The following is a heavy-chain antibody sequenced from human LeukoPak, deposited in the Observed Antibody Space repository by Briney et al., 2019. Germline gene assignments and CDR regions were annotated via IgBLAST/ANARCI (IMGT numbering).Heavy chain of an antibody. CDR1: GFIFNNYA. CDR3: ARGDGSGSWRIDY. Sequence: PGGSLRLSCAASGFIFNNYAMHWVGHVPGRGLEWLAVIPYDGNNKYYADSVNGRFTISRDNSKNTLYLQMDSLRPEDTAVYYCARGDGSGSWRIDYWGQGMLVTVSS. J-gene: IGHJ4*02. V-gene: IGHV3-30-3*01. CDR2: IPYDGNNK. D-gene: IGHD3-10*01.